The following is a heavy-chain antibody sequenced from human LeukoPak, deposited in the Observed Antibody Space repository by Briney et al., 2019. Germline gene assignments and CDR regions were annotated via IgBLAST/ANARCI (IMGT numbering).Heavy chain of an antibody. J-gene: IGHJ4*02. V-gene: IGHV3-74*01. Sequence: GVSLRLSCAASGFIFSPYWVHWVRQAPGKGLVWVARINPDGSTTNYADSVKGRFTISRDNAKNTLYLQMNSLRAEDTAIYYCARDFTGYYDQWGQGTLVTVSS. D-gene: IGHD3-9*01. CDR2: INPDGSTT. CDR1: GFIFSPYW. CDR3: ARDFTGYYDQ.